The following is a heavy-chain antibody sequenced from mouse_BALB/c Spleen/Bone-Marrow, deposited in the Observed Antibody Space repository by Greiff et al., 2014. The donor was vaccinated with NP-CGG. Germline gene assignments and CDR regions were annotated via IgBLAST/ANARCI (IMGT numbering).Heavy chain of an antibody. Sequence: FPLLPSXAVLVKPGASVKLSCTASGFNIKDTYMHWVKQRPEQGLEWIGRIDPANGNTKYDPKFQGKATITADTSSNTAYLQLSSLTSEDTAVYYCARWGKLGRGYFDVWGAGTTVTVSS. D-gene: IGHD4-1*01. J-gene: IGHJ1*01. CDR1: GFNIKDTY. CDR2: IDPANGNT. V-gene: IGHV14-3*02. CDR3: ARWGKLGRGYFDV.